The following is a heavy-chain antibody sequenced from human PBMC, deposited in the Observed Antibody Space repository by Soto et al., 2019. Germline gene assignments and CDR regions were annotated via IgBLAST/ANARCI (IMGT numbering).Heavy chain of an antibody. CDR1: GYTFTGYY. CDR3: ARGGAFDYGDYLGDFDY. CDR2: INPNSGGT. V-gene: IGHV1-2*02. D-gene: IGHD4-17*01. Sequence: ASVKVSCKASGYTFTGYYMHWVRQAPGQGLEWMGWINPNSGGTNYAQKFQGRVTMTRDTSISTAYMELSRLRSDDTAVYYCARGGAFDYGDYLGDFDYWGQGTLATVSS. J-gene: IGHJ4*02.